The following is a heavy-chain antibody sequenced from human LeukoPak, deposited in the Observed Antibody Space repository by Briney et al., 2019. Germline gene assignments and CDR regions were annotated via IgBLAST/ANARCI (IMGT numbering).Heavy chain of an antibody. CDR1: GLTFSDHH. J-gene: IGHJ4*02. CDR3: ANFACCHYDSESGY. Sequence: GGSLRLSCAASGLTFSDHHMDWVRQAPGKGLEWVGRIRSKVDSYTTEYAASVKGRFTISRDDSKKSLFLQMNSLKTDDTAVYYCANFACCHYDSESGYWGQGTLVTVSS. CDR2: IRSKVDSYTT. D-gene: IGHD3-22*01. V-gene: IGHV3-72*01.